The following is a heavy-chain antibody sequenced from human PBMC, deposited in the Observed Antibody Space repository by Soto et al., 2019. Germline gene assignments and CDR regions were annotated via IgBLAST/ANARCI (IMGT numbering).Heavy chain of an antibody. CDR2: IYYSGST. V-gene: IGHV4-30-4*01. CDR3: DIAGEVGARY. D-gene: IGHD1-26*01. J-gene: IGHJ4*02. Sequence: QVQLQESGPGLVKPSQTLSLTCSVSGASVSTGDYYWSWIRQPPGKGLEWIAHIYYSGSTYYNPSLNSRVTLSIDTSKDQFSLKLSSVTAADTAVYYCDIAGEVGARYWGQGTLVTVSS. CDR1: GASVSTGDYY.